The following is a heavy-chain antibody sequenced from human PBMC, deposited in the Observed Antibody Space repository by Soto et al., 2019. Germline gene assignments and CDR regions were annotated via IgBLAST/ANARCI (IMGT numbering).Heavy chain of an antibody. CDR1: GFTLSSYH. J-gene: IGHJ6*02. V-gene: IGHV3-48*03. D-gene: IGHD4-17*01. CDR2: IHASSISNI. CDR3: ARDGTTGTANYHYAMDV. Sequence: GGSLRLSCVASGFTLSSYHMDWVRQAPGKGLEWISYIHASSISNIYYADSVKGRFTISRDNAKNSLYLQMDSLRAEDTAVYYCARDGTTGTANYHYAMDVWGQGTTVTVS.